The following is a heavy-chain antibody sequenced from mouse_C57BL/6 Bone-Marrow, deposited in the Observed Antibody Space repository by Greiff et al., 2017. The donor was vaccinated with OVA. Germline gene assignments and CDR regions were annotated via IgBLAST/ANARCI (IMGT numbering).Heavy chain of an antibody. CDR2: INPYNGGT. J-gene: IGHJ4*01. V-gene: IGHV1-19*01. CDR1: GYTFTDYY. CDR3: ARDYYYGLMDY. Sequence: EVKLVESGPVLVKPGASVKMSCKASGYTFTDYYMNWVKQSHGKSLEWIGVINPYNGGTSYNQKFKGKATLTVDKSSSTAYMELNSLTSEDSAVYYCARDYYYGLMDYWGQGTSVTVSS. D-gene: IGHD1-1*01.